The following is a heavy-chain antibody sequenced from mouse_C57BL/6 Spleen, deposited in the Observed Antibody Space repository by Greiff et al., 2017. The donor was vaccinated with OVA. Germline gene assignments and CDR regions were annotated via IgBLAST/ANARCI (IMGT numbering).Heavy chain of an antibody. Sequence: EVHLVESGEGLVKPGGSLKLSCAASGFTFSSYAMSWVRQTPEKRLEWVAYISSGGDYIYYADTVKGRFTISRDNARNTLYLQMSSLKSEDTAMYYCTRDGYYPDYYAMDYWGQGTSVTVSS. D-gene: IGHD2-3*01. CDR2: ISSGGDYI. CDR3: TRDGYYPDYYAMDY. V-gene: IGHV5-9-1*02. CDR1: GFTFSSYA. J-gene: IGHJ4*01.